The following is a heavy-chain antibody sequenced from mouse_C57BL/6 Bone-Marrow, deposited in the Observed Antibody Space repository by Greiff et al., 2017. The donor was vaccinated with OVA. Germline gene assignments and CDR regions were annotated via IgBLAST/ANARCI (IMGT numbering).Heavy chain of an antibody. CDR3: ARPLWYFDV. J-gene: IGHJ1*03. D-gene: IGHD6-1*01. Sequence: QVQLQQSGPELVKPGASVKISCKASGYAFSSSWMNWVKQRPGKGLEWIGRIYPGDGDTNYNGKFKGKATLTADKSSSTAYMQLSSLTSEDSAVYFCARPLWYFDVWGTGTTVTVSS. CDR1: GYAFSSSW. CDR2: IYPGDGDT. V-gene: IGHV1-82*01.